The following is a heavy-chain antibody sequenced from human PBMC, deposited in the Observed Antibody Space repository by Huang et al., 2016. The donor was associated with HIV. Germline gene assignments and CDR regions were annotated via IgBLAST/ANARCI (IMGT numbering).Heavy chain of an antibody. J-gene: IGHJ4*02. Sequence: QLQLQESGPGQVKPSETLSLTCTVSGDFISSTNYYWGWIRQSPGKGREWVGSVYQSGRTNYTPSLTSRGTLSVDTSRNQFSLRLNSVTAADTAVYYCASQHIGAAATWFWGRGTQVAVSS. V-gene: IGHV4-39*01. CDR1: GDFISSTNYY. CDR2: VYQSGRT. D-gene: IGHD6-13*01. CDR3: ASQHIGAAATWF.